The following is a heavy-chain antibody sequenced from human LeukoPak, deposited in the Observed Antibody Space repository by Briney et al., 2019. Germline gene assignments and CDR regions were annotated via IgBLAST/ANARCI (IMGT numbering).Heavy chain of an antibody. J-gene: IGHJ4*02. D-gene: IGHD6-19*01. Sequence: GGSLRLSCAASGFTFDDYAMHWVRQAPGKGLEWVSSISSSSSYIYYADSVKGRFTISRDNSKNTLYLQMNSLRAEDTAVYYCARENFNIAVAGTPHFDYWGQGTLVTVSS. CDR3: ARENFNIAVAGTPHFDY. CDR1: GFTFDDYA. V-gene: IGHV3-21*04. CDR2: ISSSSSYI.